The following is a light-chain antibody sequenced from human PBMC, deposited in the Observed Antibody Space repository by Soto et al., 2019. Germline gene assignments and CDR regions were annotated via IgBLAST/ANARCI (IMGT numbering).Light chain of an antibody. CDR1: QSMSSW. V-gene: IGKV1-5*01. J-gene: IGKJ1*01. CDR2: DAS. Sequence: DIQMTQSPSTLSASVGDRVTITCRTSQSMSSWLAGYRQKPGKSPKLLIYDASSLESGVQSRFSGSGSGTEFSLTISRMQPDDFATYYGQQYNSYPWTFGQGTKVEIK. CDR3: QQYNSYPWT.